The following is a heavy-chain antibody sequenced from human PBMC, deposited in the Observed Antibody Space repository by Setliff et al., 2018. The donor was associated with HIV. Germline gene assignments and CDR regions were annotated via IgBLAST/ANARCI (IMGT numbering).Heavy chain of an antibody. CDR1: GFTFSSYW. CDR3: ARWGLPYGIDA. CDR2: IKQDGREK. D-gene: IGHD3-16*01. Sequence: PGGSLRLSCAASGFTFSSYWMNWVRQAPGKGLEWVANIKQDGREKYYVDSVKGRFTISRDNAKDSLYLQMHSLRAEDTAVYYCARWGLPYGIDAWGQGTLVTVSS. J-gene: IGHJ4*02. V-gene: IGHV3-7*01.